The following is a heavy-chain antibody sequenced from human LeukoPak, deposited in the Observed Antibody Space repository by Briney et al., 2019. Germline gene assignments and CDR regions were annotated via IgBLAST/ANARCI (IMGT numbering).Heavy chain of an antibody. CDR2: IYYSGGT. CDR3: GVVVAATPHYYYYYMDV. V-gene: IGHV4-31*03. J-gene: IGHJ6*03. CDR1: GGSNSSGGYY. Sequence: SETLSLTCTVSGGSNSSGGYYWSWIRQHPGKGLEWIGYIYYSGGTYYNPSLKSRVTISVDTSKNQLSLKLSSVTDADTAEYYSGVVVAATPHYYYYYMDVWGKGTTVTVSS. D-gene: IGHD2-15*01.